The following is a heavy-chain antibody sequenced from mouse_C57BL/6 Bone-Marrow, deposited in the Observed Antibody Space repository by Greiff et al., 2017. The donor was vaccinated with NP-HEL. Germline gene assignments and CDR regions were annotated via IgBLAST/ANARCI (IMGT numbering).Heavy chain of an antibody. CDR3: ARSGDFPRVIDV. CDR2: IDPSDSET. Sequence: VQLQESGAELVRPGSSVKLSCKASGYTFTSYWMHWVKQRPIQGLEWIGNIDPSDSETHYNQKFKDKATLTVDKSSSTAYMQLSSLTSEDSAVYYCARSGDFPRVIDVWGTGTTVTVSS. V-gene: IGHV1-52*01. CDR1: GYTFTSYW. D-gene: IGHD3-1*01. J-gene: IGHJ1*03.